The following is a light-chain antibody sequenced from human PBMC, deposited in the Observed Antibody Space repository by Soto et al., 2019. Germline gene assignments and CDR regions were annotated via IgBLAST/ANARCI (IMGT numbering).Light chain of an antibody. J-gene: IGLJ3*02. Sequence: QSVLTQPPSASGSPGQSVTISCTGSGSDIGAYNFVSWYQQHPGKAPKLMIFGVTERPSGVPDRFSGSKSGNTASLTVSGLPADDEAVYYCSSYAGRNIWVFGGGTKLTV. V-gene: IGLV2-8*01. CDR2: GVT. CDR1: GSDIGAYNF. CDR3: SSYAGRNIWV.